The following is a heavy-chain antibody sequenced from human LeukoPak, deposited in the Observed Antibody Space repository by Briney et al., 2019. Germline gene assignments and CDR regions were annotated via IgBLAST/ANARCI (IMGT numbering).Heavy chain of an antibody. J-gene: IGHJ2*01. CDR2: IYYSGST. CDR3: ARSGWYFDF. V-gene: IGHV4-59*11. CDR1: GGSISSHY. Sequence: PSETLSLTCTVSGGSISSHYWSWIRQPPGKGLEWIGYIYYSGSTNYNPSLKSRVTISVDTSKNQFSLKLSSVTAADTAVYYCARSGWYFDFWGRGTLVTVSS.